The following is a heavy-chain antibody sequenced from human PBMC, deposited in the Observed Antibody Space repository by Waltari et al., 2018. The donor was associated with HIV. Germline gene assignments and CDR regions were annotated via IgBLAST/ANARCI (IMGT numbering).Heavy chain of an antibody. D-gene: IGHD3-16*01. CDR2: RYYSVPA. V-gene: IGHV4-39*01. CDR1: GASISSSSYY. Sequence: QLHLQESGPGLVKPSETLSLTCSVSGASISSSSYYWAWIRQPPGKGLEWIGARYYSVPAYYNPSVKSRVSASLDASKNELALKLTSVTATDTALYYCARLRFHSLYYFDSWGPGILVTVSS. J-gene: IGHJ4*02. CDR3: ARLRFHSLYYFDS.